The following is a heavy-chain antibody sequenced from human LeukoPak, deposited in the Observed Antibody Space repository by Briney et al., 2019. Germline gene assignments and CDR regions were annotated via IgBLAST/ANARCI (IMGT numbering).Heavy chain of an antibody. D-gene: IGHD3-22*01. CDR1: GFTVSSNY. J-gene: IGHJ4*02. CDR2: IYSGGST. Sequence: GGSLRLSCAASGFTVSSNYMSWVRQAPGKGLEWVSVIYSGGSTYYADSVKGRFTISRDNSKNTLYLQMNSLRAEDTAVYYCTTGLVGYYDSSGSHDYWGQGTLVTVSS. CDR3: TTGLVGYYDSSGSHDY. V-gene: IGHV3-53*01.